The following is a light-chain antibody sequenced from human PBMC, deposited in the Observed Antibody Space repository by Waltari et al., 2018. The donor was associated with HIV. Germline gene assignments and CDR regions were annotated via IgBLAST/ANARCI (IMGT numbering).Light chain of an antibody. CDR1: SSNTGSNY. CDR2: RNN. Sequence: QSVLTQPPSASGTPGQRVTINWSGSSSNTGSNYVSWYQQLPGTAPKLLIYRNNQRPSGVPDRFSGSKSGTSASLAISGLRSEDEADYYCAAWDDSLSGWVFGGGTKLTVL. V-gene: IGLV1-47*01. CDR3: AAWDDSLSGWV. J-gene: IGLJ3*02.